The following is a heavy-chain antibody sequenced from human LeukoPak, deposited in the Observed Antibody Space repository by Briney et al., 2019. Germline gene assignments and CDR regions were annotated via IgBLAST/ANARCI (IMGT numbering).Heavy chain of an antibody. CDR1: GFTFSSYA. V-gene: IGHV3-30-3*01. CDR3: ARDSGYCSSTGCYVHYFDY. J-gene: IGHJ4*02. CDR2: ISYDGSNK. D-gene: IGHD2-2*01. Sequence: PRGSLRLSCAASGFTFSSYAMHWVRQAPGKGLEWVAVISYDGSNKYYADSVKGRFTISRDNAKNSLYLQMNSLRAEDTAVYYCARDSGYCSSTGCYVHYFDYWGQGTLVTVSS.